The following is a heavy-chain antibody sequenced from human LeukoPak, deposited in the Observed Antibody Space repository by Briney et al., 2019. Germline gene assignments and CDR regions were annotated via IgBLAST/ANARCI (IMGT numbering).Heavy chain of an antibody. J-gene: IGHJ4*02. CDR2: LRGDTGDT. D-gene: IGHD1-1*01. CDR1: GYMVSDYY. Sequence: ASVTVSCKTSGYMVSDYYTHWVRQAPGQGLEWMGWLRGDTGDTDSPQKFKGRVTMTRDTATNTAYMQLSRLTYDDTAIYFCARVRYNACDYWGQGTLVTVSS. V-gene: IGHV1-2*02. CDR3: ARVRYNACDY.